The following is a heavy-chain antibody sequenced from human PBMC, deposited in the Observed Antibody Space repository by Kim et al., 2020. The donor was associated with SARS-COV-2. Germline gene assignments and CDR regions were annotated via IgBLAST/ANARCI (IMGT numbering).Heavy chain of an antibody. CDR2: INAGNGNT. V-gene: IGHV1-3*01. CDR3: ARDRCSGWYGNYYYYMDV. D-gene: IGHD6-19*01. CDR1: GYTFTSYT. Sequence: ASVKVSCKASGYTFTSYTMHWVRQAPGQRLEWMGWINAGNGNTKYSQNFQDRVTTTRDTSASTAYMELSSLRPEDTAVYYCARDRCSGWYGNYYYYMDVWGKGTTVTVSS. J-gene: IGHJ6*03.